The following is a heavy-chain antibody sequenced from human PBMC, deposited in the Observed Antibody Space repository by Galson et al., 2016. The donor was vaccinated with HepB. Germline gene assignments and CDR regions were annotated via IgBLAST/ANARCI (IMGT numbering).Heavy chain of an antibody. CDR3: AKAEMTTVTRFEH. CDR1: GISFSSYA. CDR2: IRGSGGTT. J-gene: IGHJ4*02. Sequence: LRFSCAASGISFSSYAMSWVRQAPGKGLEWVSAIRGSGGTTYYADSVKGRFTISRDNSKNTLYLQMNSLRVEDTAIYYCAKAEMTTVTRFEHWGQGTLVTVSP. D-gene: IGHD4-17*01. V-gene: IGHV3-23*01.